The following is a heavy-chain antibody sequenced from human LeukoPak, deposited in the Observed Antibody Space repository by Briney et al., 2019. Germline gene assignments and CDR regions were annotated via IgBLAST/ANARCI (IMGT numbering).Heavy chain of an antibody. CDR2: INRQTEAWTK. V-gene: IGHV3-15*01. CDR1: GFTFSDAW. D-gene: IGHD1-14*01. J-gene: IGHJ4*02. Sequence: GGSVRLSCAASGFTFSDAWLNWVRQTPEKGLEWVARINRQTEAWTKDYAAPVKGRFTISREDSKSTVYLQMNSLEIEDTAVYYCSRNADHDWWGQGTLVTVSS. CDR3: SRNADHDW.